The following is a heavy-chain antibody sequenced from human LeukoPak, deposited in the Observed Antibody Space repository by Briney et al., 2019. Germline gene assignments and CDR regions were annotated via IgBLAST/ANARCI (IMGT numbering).Heavy chain of an antibody. CDR1: GYTFTSYY. CDR3: ARDRGFGDYVNWLDP. V-gene: IGHV1-46*01. CDR2: INPSGGST. D-gene: IGHD4-17*01. J-gene: IGHJ5*02. Sequence: ASVKVSCKASGYTFTSYYMHWVRQAPGQGLEWMGIINPSGGSTSYAQKFQGRVTMTRDTSTSTVYMELSSLRSEDTAVYYCARDRGFGDYVNWLDPWGQGTLVTVSS.